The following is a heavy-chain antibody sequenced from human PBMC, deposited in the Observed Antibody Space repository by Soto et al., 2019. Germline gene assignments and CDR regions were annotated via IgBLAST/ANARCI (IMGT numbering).Heavy chain of an antibody. D-gene: IGHD2-8*02. V-gene: IGHV3-23*01. CDR3: AKGRLVPDY. CDR1: GFTFSSYT. Sequence: GGSLRLSCAASGFTFSSYTMNWVRQAPGKGLEWVSSISGIDGSTNNADSVEGRFTISRDNSKNTLYLHMDSLRADDTAVYYCAKGRLVPDYWGQGTLVTVSS. J-gene: IGHJ4*02. CDR2: ISGIDGST.